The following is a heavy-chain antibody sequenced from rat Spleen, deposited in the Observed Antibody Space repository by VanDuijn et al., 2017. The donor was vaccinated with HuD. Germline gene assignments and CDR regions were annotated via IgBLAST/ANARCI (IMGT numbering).Heavy chain of an antibody. CDR1: GFTFSSFP. J-gene: IGHJ2*01. Sequence: EVQLVESGGGLVQPGRSMKLSCAASGFTFSSFPMAWVRQAPTKGLEWVATISTSGGSTYYRDSVKGRFTISRDNAKSTLYLQMNSLRSEDTATYYCTSGAVAHYFDYWGQGVMVTVSS. CDR3: TSGAVAHYFDY. V-gene: IGHV5-46*01. D-gene: IGHD1-3*01. CDR2: ISTSGGST.